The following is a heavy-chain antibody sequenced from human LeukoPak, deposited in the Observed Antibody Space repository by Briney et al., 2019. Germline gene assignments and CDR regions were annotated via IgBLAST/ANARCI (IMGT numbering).Heavy chain of an antibody. J-gene: IGHJ6*03. V-gene: IGHV3-9*01. Sequence: GGSLRLSCAASGFTFDDYAMHWVRQAPGKGLEWVSGISWNSGSIGYADSVKGRFTISRDNAKNSLYLQMNSLRAEDTALYYCAKAWGYYYYYMDVWGKGTTVTVSS. CDR1: GFTFDDYA. CDR2: ISWNSGSI. CDR3: AKAWGYYYYYMDV. D-gene: IGHD3-16*01.